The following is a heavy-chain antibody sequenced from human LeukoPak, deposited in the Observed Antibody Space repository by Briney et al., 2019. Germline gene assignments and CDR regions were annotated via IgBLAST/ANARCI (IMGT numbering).Heavy chain of an antibody. CDR1: GFTVSSNS. CDR3: AKDQGSGSYYYFDY. CDR2: IYSDNT. Sequence: PGGSLRLSCTVSGFTVSSNSMSWVREALGKGLEWVSFIYSDNTHYSDSVKGRFTISRDNANNSLYLQMNSLRAEDTALYYCAKDQGSGSYYYFDYWGQGTLVTVSP. J-gene: IGHJ4*02. D-gene: IGHD3-10*01. V-gene: IGHV3-53*05.